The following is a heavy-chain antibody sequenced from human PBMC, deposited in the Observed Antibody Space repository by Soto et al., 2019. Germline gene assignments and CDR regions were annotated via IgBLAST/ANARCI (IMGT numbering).Heavy chain of an antibody. D-gene: IGHD2-15*01. CDR2: ISTYNGDT. CDR3: ARAGAAPYYYYGMDV. CDR1: GYTFSTSG. Sequence: QVQLVQSGAEVRKPGASVKVSCKASGYTFSTSGMSWLRQAPGQGLEWMGWISTYNGDTNDAPKFQDRVTMTSDTSTSTVYMELRSLRSEDTAVYYCARAGAAPYYYYGMDVWGQGTMVTGSS. V-gene: IGHV1-18*01. J-gene: IGHJ6*02.